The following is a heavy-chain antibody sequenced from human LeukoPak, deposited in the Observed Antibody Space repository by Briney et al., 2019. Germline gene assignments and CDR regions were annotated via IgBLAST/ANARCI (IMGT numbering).Heavy chain of an antibody. J-gene: IGHJ4*02. CDR3: ARDLAGYSSSWYPDY. CDR1: GFTFSSYS. D-gene: IGHD6-13*01. CDR2: ISSSSSYI. V-gene: IGHV3-21*01. Sequence: GGSRRLSCAASGFTFSSYSMNWVRQAPGKGLEWVSSISSSSSYIYYADSVKGRFTISRDNAKNSLYLQMNSLRAEDTAVYYCARDLAGYSSSWYPDYWGQGTLVTVSS.